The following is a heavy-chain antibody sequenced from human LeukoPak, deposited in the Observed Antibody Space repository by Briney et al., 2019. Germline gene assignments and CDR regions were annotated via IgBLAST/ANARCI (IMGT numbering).Heavy chain of an antibody. CDR2: INHSGST. CDR1: GGSFSGYY. D-gene: IGHD3-10*01. V-gene: IGHV4-34*01. Sequence: SETLSLTCAVYGGSFSGYYWSWIRQPPGKGLEWIGEINHSGSTNYNPSLKSRVTISVDTSKNQFSLKLSSVTAADTAVYYCARMRHYYGSGSYFRRTDNEFDYWGQGTLVTVFS. CDR3: ARMRHYYGSGSYFRRTDNEFDY. J-gene: IGHJ4*02.